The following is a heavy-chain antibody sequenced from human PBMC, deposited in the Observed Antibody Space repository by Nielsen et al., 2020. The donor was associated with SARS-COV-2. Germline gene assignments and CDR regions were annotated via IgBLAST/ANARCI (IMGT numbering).Heavy chain of an antibody. D-gene: IGHD2-15*01. Sequence: ASVKVSCKVSGYTLTELSMHWVRQAPGKGLEWMGGFDPEDGETIYAQKFQGRVTMTEDTSTDTAYMELSSLRSEDTAVYYCATSEIRYCSGGSCYPDYWGQGTLVTVSS. CDR3: ATSEIRYCSGGSCYPDY. J-gene: IGHJ4*02. V-gene: IGHV1-24*01. CDR1: GYTLTELS. CDR2: FDPEDGET.